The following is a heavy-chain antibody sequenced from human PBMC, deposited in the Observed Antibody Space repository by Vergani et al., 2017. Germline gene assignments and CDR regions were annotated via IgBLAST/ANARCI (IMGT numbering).Heavy chain of an antibody. CDR1: GYTFTSYY. CDR2: INPSGGST. CDR3: GKDRAAAAGTGFVQH. V-gene: IGHV1-46*01. Sequence: QVQLVQSRAEVKKPGASVKVSCKASGYTFTSYYMHWVRQAPGQGLEWMGIINPSGGSTSYAQKFQGRVTMTRDTSTSTVYMELSSLRSEDTAVYYCGKDRAAAAGTGFVQHWGQGTLVTVSS. J-gene: IGHJ1*01. D-gene: IGHD6-13*01.